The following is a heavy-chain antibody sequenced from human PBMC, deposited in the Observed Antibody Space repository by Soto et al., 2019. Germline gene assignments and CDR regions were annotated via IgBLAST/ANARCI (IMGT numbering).Heavy chain of an antibody. J-gene: IGHJ5*02. CDR1: GFSLSTSGVG. D-gene: IGHD6-25*01. CDR2: IYWDDDK. CDR3: ARRRPYSSDWHKGWFDP. Sequence: QITLKESGPTLVKPTQTLTLTCTFSGFSLSTSGVGVGWIRQPPGKALEWLAFIYWDDDKRYSPSLKSRLTNIKDASNNQVVLLMSNVDPLDSATSYWARRRPYSSDWHKGWFDPWGQGTLVHVSS. V-gene: IGHV2-5*02.